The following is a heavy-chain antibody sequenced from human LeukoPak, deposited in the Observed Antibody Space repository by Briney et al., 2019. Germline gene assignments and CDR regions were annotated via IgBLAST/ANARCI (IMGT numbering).Heavy chain of an antibody. V-gene: IGHV4-30-2*01. CDR2: IYHSGST. CDR3: ARGGSALYYYGMDV. Sequence: LRLSCAASGFTFSSYCMNWIRQPPGKGLEWIGYIYHSGSTYYNPSLKSRVTISVDRSKNQFSLKLSSVTAADTAVYYCARGGSALYYYGMDVWGQGTTVTVSS. D-gene: IGHD3-10*01. J-gene: IGHJ6*02. CDR1: GFTFSSYC.